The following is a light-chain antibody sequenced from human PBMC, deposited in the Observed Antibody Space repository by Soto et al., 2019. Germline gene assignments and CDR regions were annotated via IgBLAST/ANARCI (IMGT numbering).Light chain of an antibody. V-gene: IGLV4-69*01. CDR1: SGHSSYA. J-gene: IGLJ3*02. CDR2: LNSDGSY. Sequence: QAVLTQSPSASASLGASVKLTCTLSSGHSSYAIAWHQQQPEKGPRYLMKLNSDGSYTKGDGIPDRFSASSSGAERYLTISSLQSEDEADYYCQTWGTGIQVFGGGTKLTVL. CDR3: QTWGTGIQV.